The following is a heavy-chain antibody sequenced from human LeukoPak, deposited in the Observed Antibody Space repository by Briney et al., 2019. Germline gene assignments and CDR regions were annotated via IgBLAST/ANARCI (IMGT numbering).Heavy chain of an antibody. CDR1: GFTFSSFS. V-gene: IGHV3-48*04. J-gene: IGHJ4*02. Sequence: PGGSLRLSCVASGFTFSSFSMNWVRQAPGKGLEWVSYIRSSGTGTDYTGSVKGRFTISRDNAKNSLYLQMNSLRAEDTAVYYCARMNYVSSGWGAPFDYWGQGTLVTVSS. D-gene: IGHD1-7*01. CDR2: IRSSGTGT. CDR3: ARMNYVSSGWGAPFDY.